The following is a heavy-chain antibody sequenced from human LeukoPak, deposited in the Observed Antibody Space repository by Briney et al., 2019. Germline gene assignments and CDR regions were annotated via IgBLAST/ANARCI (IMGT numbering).Heavy chain of an antibody. D-gene: IGHD4-17*01. Sequence: GGSLRLSCAASGFTFSSYWMSWVRQAPGKGLEWVANIKQDRSEKYYVDSVKGRFTISRDNAKNSLYLQMNSLRAEDTAVYYCARDYGDSPDAFDIWGQGTMVTVSS. CDR2: IKQDRSEK. V-gene: IGHV3-7*01. CDR3: ARDYGDSPDAFDI. CDR1: GFTFSSYW. J-gene: IGHJ3*02.